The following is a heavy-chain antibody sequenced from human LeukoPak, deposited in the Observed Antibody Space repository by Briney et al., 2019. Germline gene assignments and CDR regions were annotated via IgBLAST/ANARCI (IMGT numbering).Heavy chain of an antibody. V-gene: IGHV4-59*01. Sequence: SETLSLTCTVSGGSIRTYYWSWIRQPPGKGLEWIGYIYYSGTTNYNPSLKSRVTISVDTSKNQFSLKLSSVTAADTAVYYCARIQSGYYYDSSGYYYSTWYYFDYWGQGTLVTVSS. D-gene: IGHD3-22*01. CDR1: GGSIRTYY. CDR2: IYYSGTT. J-gene: IGHJ4*02. CDR3: ARIQSGYYYDSSGYYYSTWYYFDY.